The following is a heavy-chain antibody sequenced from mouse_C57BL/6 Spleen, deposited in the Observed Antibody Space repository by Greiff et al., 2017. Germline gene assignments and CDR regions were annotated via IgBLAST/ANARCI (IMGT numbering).Heavy chain of an antibody. CDR3: ARKDYTLYAMDY. CDR1: GFSLTSYG. D-gene: IGHD2-12*01. CDR2: IWSGGST. J-gene: IGHJ4*01. V-gene: IGHV2-2*01. Sequence: QVQLKESGPGLVQPSQSLSITCTVSGFSLTSYGVHWVRQSPGKGLEWLGVIWSGGSTDYNAAFISRLSISKDNSKSQVFFKMNSLQADDTAIYYCARKDYTLYAMDYWGQGASVTVSS.